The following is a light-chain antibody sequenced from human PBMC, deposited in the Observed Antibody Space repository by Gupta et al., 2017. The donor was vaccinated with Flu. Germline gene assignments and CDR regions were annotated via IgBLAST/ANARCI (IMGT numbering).Light chain of an antibody. CDR3: QQSFSAPWT. Sequence: GDRVTIACRASQSVIKFLNWYQQKPGKAPDVLIYAVSSLQSGVPSRFSGSGFGTDFTLTISSLQAEDFATYYCQQSFSAPWTFGLGTKVEIK. CDR1: QSVIKF. J-gene: IGKJ1*01. V-gene: IGKV1-39*01. CDR2: AVS.